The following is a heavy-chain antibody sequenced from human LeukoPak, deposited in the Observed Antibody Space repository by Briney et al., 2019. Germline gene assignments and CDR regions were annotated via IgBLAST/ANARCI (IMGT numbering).Heavy chain of an antibody. D-gene: IGHD1-26*01. CDR2: ISSSSSYI. V-gene: IGHV3-21*01. Sequence: GGSLRLSCAASGFTFSGYSMNWVRQAPGKGLEWVSSISSSSSYIYYADSVKGRFTISRDNAKNSLYLQMNSLRAEDTAVYYCARELDGAGDYWGQGTLVTVSS. CDR3: ARELDGAGDY. CDR1: GFTFSGYS. J-gene: IGHJ4*02.